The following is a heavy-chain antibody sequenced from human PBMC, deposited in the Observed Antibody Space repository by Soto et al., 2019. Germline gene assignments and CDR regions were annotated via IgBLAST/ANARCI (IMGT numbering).Heavy chain of an antibody. Sequence: QVQLQESGPGLVKPSETLSLTCTVSGGSVSSGSYYWSWIRQPPGKGLEWIGYIYYSGSTNYNPSLKSRVTISVDTSKNQFSLKLSSVTAADTAVYYCARAGIAVACTLYYYYGMDVWGQGTTVTVSS. D-gene: IGHD6-19*01. J-gene: IGHJ6*02. V-gene: IGHV4-61*01. CDR2: IYYSGST. CDR1: GGSVSSGSYY. CDR3: ARAGIAVACTLYYYYGMDV.